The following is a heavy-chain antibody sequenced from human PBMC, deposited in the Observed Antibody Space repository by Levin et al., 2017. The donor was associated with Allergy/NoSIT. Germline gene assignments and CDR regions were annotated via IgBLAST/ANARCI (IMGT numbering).Heavy chain of an antibody. D-gene: IGHD2-2*01. J-gene: IGHJ6*02. Sequence: GESLKISCAASGFTFSSYAMHWVRQAPGKGLEWVAVISYDGSNKYYADSVKGRFTISRDNSKNTLYLQMNSLRAEDTAVYYCAREQSEDIVVVPAATTPHYYYYGMDVWGQGTTVTVSS. CDR2: ISYDGSNK. CDR1: GFTFSSYA. V-gene: IGHV3-30*04. CDR3: AREQSEDIVVVPAATTPHYYYYGMDV.